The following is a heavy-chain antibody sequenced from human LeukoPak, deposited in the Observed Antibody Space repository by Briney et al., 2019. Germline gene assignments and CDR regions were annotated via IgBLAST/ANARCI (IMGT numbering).Heavy chain of an antibody. Sequence: PSETLSLTCAVYGGSFSGYYWSWFRQPPRKGLEWIGEINHSGSTNYNPPLKSRVTISVDTSTPHCSLQRRSLTAAYMAVYYCARASNFPGRQLAPGDAFDSWGQGTLVTVSS. J-gene: IGHJ3*02. D-gene: IGHD6-13*01. CDR2: INHSGST. CDR3: ARASNFPGRQLAPGDAFDS. V-gene: IGHV4-34*01. CDR1: GGSFSGYY.